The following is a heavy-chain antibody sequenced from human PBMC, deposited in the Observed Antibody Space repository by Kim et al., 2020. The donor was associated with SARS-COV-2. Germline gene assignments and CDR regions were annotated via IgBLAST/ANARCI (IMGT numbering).Heavy chain of an antibody. CDR3: ATSTEHPLGGTGWFDP. CDR2: FDPEDGET. CDR1: GYTLTELS. D-gene: IGHD6-19*01. J-gene: IGHJ5*02. V-gene: IGHV1-24*01. Sequence: ASVKVSCKVSGYTLTELSMHWVRQAPGKGLDWMGGFDPEDGETIYAQKFQGRVTMTEDTSTDTAYMELSSLRSEDTAVYYCATSTEHPLGGTGWFDPWGQGTVVTVSS.